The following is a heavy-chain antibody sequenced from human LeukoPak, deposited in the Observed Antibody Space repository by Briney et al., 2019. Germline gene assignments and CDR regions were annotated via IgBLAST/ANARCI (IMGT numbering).Heavy chain of an antibody. CDR3: ARGTFLTHYDFWSGYYTGIDY. Sequence: SETLSLTCAVYGGSFSGYYWSWIRQPSGKGLEWIGEINHSGSTNYNPSLKSRVTISVDTSKNQFSLKLSSVTAADTAVYYCARGTFLTHYDFWSGYYTGIDYWGQGTLVTVSS. CDR2: INHSGST. CDR1: GGSFSGYY. J-gene: IGHJ4*02. D-gene: IGHD3-3*01. V-gene: IGHV4-34*01.